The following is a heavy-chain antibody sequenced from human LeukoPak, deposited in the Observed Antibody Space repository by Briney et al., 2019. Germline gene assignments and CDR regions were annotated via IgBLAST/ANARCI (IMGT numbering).Heavy chain of an antibody. V-gene: IGHV1-2*02. CDR1: GYTFTGYY. Sequence: ASVKVSCKASGYTFTGYYMHWVRQAPGQGLEWMGWINPNSGGTNYAQKFQGRVTMTRDTSISTAYMELSRLRSDDTAVYYCAREQQLLYYYYYMDVWGKGTTVTVSS. CDR2: INPNSGGT. D-gene: IGHD6-13*01. J-gene: IGHJ6*03. CDR3: AREQQLLYYYYYMDV.